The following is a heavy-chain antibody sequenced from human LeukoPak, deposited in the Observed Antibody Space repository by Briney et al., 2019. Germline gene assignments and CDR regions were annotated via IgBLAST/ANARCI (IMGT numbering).Heavy chain of an antibody. J-gene: IGHJ6*03. CDR3: ARAYCSGGSCYLGPRPYYYYYYMDV. D-gene: IGHD2-15*01. CDR2: INPNSGGT. Sequence: GASVKVSCKASGYTFTSYGISWVRQAPGQGLEWMGWINPNSGGTNYAQKFQGRVTMTRDTSISTAYMELSRLRSDDTAVYYCARAYCSGGSCYLGPRPYYYYYYMDVWGKGTTVTVSS. V-gene: IGHV1-2*02. CDR1: GYTFTSYG.